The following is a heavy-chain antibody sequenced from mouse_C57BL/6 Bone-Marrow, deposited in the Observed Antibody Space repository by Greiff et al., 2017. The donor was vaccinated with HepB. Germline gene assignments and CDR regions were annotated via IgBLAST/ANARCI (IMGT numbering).Heavy chain of an antibody. V-gene: IGHV1-26*01. CDR1: GYTFTDYY. CDR3: ARAHYYGSRHWYFDV. CDR2: INPNNGGT. Sequence: EVQLQQSGPELVKPGASVKISCKASGYTFTDYYMNWVKQSHGKSLEWIGDINPNNGGTSYNQKFKGKATLTVDKSSSTAYMELRSLTSEDSAVYYCARAHYYGSRHWYFDVWGTGTTVTVSS. D-gene: IGHD1-1*01. J-gene: IGHJ1*03.